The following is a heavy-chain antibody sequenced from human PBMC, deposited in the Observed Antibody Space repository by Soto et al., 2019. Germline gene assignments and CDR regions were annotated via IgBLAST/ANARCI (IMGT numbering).Heavy chain of an antibody. CDR2: ISGSGGST. CDR3: AKELKYYYDSSGYYYY. V-gene: IGHV3-23*01. Sequence: HPGGSLRLSCAASGFTFSKYAMSWVRLAPGKGLEWVSAISGSGGSTYYADSVKGRFTISRDNSKNTLYLQMNSLRAEDTAVYYCAKELKYYYDSSGYYYYWGQGTLVTVSS. D-gene: IGHD3-22*01. J-gene: IGHJ4*02. CDR1: GFTFSKYA.